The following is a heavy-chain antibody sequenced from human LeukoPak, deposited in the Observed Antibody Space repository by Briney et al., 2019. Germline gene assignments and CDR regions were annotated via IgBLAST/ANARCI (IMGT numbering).Heavy chain of an antibody. Sequence: GGSLRLSCAASGFTFRTTRMTWVRQAPGKGPEYIATIKSRGDSINYADSVKGRFTVSRDNSKNLLYLQMNSLRVEDTGVYYCAWLYYYYMEVWGKGTTVT. CDR2: IKSRGDSI. V-gene: IGHV3-21*01. J-gene: IGHJ6*03. CDR1: GFTFRTTR. CDR3: AWLYYYYMEV. D-gene: IGHD5-12*01.